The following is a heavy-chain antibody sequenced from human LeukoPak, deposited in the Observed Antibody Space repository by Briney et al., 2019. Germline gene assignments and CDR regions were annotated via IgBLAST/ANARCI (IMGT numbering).Heavy chain of an antibody. CDR1: GGSISSSSYY. J-gene: IGHJ4*02. CDR2: IYYSGST. Sequence: SETLSLTCTVSGGSISSSSYYWGWIRQPPGKGLEWIGSIYYSGSTYYNPSLKSRVTISVDTSKNQFSLKLSSVTAADTAVYYCARENVDICSSTSCYGGFDYWGQGTLVTVSS. D-gene: IGHD2-2*01. V-gene: IGHV4-39*07. CDR3: ARENVDICSSTSCYGGFDY.